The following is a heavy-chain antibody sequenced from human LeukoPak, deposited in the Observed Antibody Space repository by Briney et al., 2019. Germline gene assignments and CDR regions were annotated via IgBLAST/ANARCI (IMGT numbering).Heavy chain of an antibody. CDR1: GFTLSSYV. D-gene: IGHD6-19*01. J-gene: IGHJ4*02. Sequence: GGSLRLSCADSGFTLSSYVMSWVRQAPGKGLEWVSSISGRGGRIYYADSVKGRFIISRDNSKNMLYLQMNSLRDEDAALYYCAKQAYSTGFDYWGQGTLVTVSS. CDR2: ISGRGGRI. V-gene: IGHV3-23*01. CDR3: AKQAYSTGFDY.